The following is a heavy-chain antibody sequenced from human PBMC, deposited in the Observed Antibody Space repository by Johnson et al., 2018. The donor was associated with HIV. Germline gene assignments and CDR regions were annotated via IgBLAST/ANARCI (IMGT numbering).Heavy chain of an antibody. CDR3: ARDTGIAARSGAFDI. D-gene: IGHD6-6*01. J-gene: IGHJ3*02. V-gene: IGHV3-66*01. CDR1: GLSVSSYY. Sequence: VQLVESGGGLVQPGGSLRLSCAASGLSVSSYYMSWVRQAPGKGLEWVSVLSSGGDTYYTDSVNGRFTISRDNSKNTLYLQMNSLRAEDTAVYYCARDTGIAARSGAFDIWGQGTMVTVSS. CDR2: LSSGGDT.